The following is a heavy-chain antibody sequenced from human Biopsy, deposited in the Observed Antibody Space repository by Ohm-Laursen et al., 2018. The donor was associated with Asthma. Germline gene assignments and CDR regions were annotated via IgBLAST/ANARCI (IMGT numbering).Heavy chain of an antibody. CDR1: GFVFSQSG. V-gene: IGHV3-30*03. Sequence: SLRLSCTASGFVFSQSGMHWVRQAPGKGLEWVALISSDGHNKYYKDSVKGRFTISRDNSKLRLYLEINSLRVEDSAVYYCTRESGQDSGGTGAFDRWGQGIMVAVSS. J-gene: IGHJ3*02. D-gene: IGHD4-23*01. CDR3: TRESGQDSGGTGAFDR. CDR2: ISSDGHNK.